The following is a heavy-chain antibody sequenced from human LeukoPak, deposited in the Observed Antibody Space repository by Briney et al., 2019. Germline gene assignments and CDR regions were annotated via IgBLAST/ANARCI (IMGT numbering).Heavy chain of an antibody. Sequence: PGWSLRLSCVASGFTFSSDAMQWVGQGRGKGLERGAVISYDGSNKYYADSVKGRFTISRDNSKNTLYLQMNSLRAEDTAVYYCARESTNNDAFDIWGQGTMVTVSS. D-gene: IGHD2-8*01. CDR1: GFTFSSDA. V-gene: IGHV3-30*04. CDR2: ISYDGSNK. J-gene: IGHJ3*02. CDR3: ARESTNNDAFDI.